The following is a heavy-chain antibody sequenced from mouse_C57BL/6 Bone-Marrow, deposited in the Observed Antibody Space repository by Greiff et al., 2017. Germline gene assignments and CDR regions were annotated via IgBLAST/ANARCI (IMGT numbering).Heavy chain of an antibody. Sequence: QVQLQQSGAELAKPGASVKLSCKASGYTFTSYWMHLVKQRPGQGLEWIGYINPSSGYTKSNQKFKDKATLIADKPSSTAYMQLSSLPYEDSAVYYCARPNYYGSSYWYFDVWGTGTTVTVSS. CDR1: GYTFTSYW. V-gene: IGHV1-7*01. D-gene: IGHD1-1*01. J-gene: IGHJ1*03. CDR3: ARPNYYGSSYWYFDV. CDR2: INPSSGYT.